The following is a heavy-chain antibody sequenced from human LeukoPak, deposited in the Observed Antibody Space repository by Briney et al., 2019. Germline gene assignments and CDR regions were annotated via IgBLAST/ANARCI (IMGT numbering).Heavy chain of an antibody. CDR3: ARGRGDYCTNGVCPYGIVFDY. D-gene: IGHD2-8*01. CDR1: GGTFSSYA. J-gene: IGHJ4*02. CDR2: IIPIFGTA. V-gene: IGHV1-69*13. Sequence: SVKVSCKASGGTFSSYAISWVRQAPGQGLEWMGGIIPIFGTANYAQKFQGRVTITADESTSTAYMELSSLRSEDTAVYYCARGRGDYCTNGVCPYGIVFDYWGQGTLVTVSS.